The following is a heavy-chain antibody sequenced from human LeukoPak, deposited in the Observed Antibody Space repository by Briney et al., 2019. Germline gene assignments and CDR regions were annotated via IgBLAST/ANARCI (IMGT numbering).Heavy chain of an antibody. V-gene: IGHV4-59*12. CDR2: IYYSGST. Sequence: SETLSLTCTVSGGSISSYYWSWIRQPPGKGLEWIGYIYYSGSTNYNPSLKSRVTISVDTSKNQFSLQLSSVPAADTAVSYCAREGSYSSFDYWGQGTLVTVSS. CDR3: AREGSYSSFDY. J-gene: IGHJ4*02. CDR1: GGSISSYY. D-gene: IGHD3-10*01.